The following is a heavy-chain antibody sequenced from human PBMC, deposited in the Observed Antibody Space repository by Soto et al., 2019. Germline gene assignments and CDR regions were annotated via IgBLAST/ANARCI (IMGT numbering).Heavy chain of an antibody. J-gene: IGHJ4*02. V-gene: IGHV3-30*18. CDR2: ISYDGSNK. D-gene: IGHD3-3*01. CDR3: AKGSESFGMYYFDY. CDR1: GFTFSSYG. Sequence: QVQLVESGGGVVQPGRSLRLSCAASGFTFSSYGMHWVRQAPGKGLEWVAVISYDGSNKYYADSVKGRFSISRDNSKNTLYLQMNSLRAEDTAVHYCAKGSESFGMYYFDYWGQGTLVTVSS.